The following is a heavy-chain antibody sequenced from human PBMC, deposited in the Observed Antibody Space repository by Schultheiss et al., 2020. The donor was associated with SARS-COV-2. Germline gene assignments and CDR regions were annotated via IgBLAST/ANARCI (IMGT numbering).Heavy chain of an antibody. D-gene: IGHD3-22*01. Sequence: GGSLRLSCAASGFTLSAYAMTWVRQAPGKGLEWVAVIWYDGSNKYYADSVKGRFTISRDNSKNTLYLQMNSLRAEDTAVYYCARHRDHYDSSGYEFDPWGQGTLVNVSS. CDR3: ARHRDHYDSSGYEFDP. CDR1: GFTLSAYA. CDR2: IWYDGSNK. V-gene: IGHV3-33*08. J-gene: IGHJ5*02.